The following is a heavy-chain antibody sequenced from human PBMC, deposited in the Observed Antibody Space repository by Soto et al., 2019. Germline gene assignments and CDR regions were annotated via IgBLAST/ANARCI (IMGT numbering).Heavy chain of an antibody. Sequence: SETLSLTCAVSGRYISSGGYSWSWIRQPAGKGLESIGYIYHSGSTYYNPSLKSRVTISVDRSKNQFSLKLSSVTAADTAVYYCARDKNSSSWFDPWGQGTLVTVSS. J-gene: IGHJ5*02. CDR2: IYHSGST. V-gene: IGHV4-30-2*01. CDR1: GRYISSGGYS. CDR3: ARDKNSSSWFDP. D-gene: IGHD6-13*01.